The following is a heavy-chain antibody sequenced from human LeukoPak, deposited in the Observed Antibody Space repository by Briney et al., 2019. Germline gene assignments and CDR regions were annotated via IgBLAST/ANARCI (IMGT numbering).Heavy chain of an antibody. Sequence: SETLSLTCTVSGGSISSSSYYWGWIRQPPGKGLEWIGRIYTSGSTNYNPSLKSRVTISGDTSKNQFSLRLSSVTAADTAVYYCARASYSYDINGWVPFDYWGQGTLVTVSS. CDR2: IYTSGST. V-gene: IGHV4-61*02. CDR3: ARASYSYDINGWVPFDY. D-gene: IGHD3-22*01. CDR1: GGSISSSSYY. J-gene: IGHJ4*02.